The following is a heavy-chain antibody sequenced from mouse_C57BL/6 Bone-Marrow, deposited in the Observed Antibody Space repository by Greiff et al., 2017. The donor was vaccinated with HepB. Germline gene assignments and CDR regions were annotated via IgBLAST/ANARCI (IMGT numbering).Heavy chain of an antibody. CDR1: GYTFTSYW. CDR3: ATYYMDWYFDV. CDR2: IHPNSGST. Sequence: VQLQQPGAELVKPGASVKLSCKASGYTFTSYWMHWVKQRPGQGLEWIGMIHPNSGSTNYNEKFKSKATLTVDKSSSTAYMQLSSLTSEDSAVYYCATYYMDWYFDVWGTGTTVTVSS. D-gene: IGHD2-12*01. J-gene: IGHJ1*03. V-gene: IGHV1-64*01.